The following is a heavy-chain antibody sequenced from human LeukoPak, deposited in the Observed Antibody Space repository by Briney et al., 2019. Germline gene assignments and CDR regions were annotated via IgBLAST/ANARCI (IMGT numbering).Heavy chain of an antibody. V-gene: IGHV3-7*01. J-gene: IGHJ4*02. CDR1: GFTFSSYW. D-gene: IGHD3-10*01. Sequence: GGSLRLSCAASGFTFSSYWMSWVRQAPGKGLEWVANIKQVGSEKYYVDSVKGRFTISRDNAKNSLYLQMNSLRAEDTAVYYCARWRGVSPFDYWGQGTLVTVSS. CDR3: ARWRGVSPFDY. CDR2: IKQVGSEK.